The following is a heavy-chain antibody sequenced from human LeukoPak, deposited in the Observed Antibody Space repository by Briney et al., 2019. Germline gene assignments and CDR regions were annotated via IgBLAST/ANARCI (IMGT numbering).Heavy chain of an antibody. V-gene: IGHV4-38-2*02. CDR3: AREEDSSGWYGDY. D-gene: IGHD6-19*01. CDR2: IYHSGST. J-gene: IGHJ4*02. CDR1: GGSISSYY. Sequence: SETLSLTCTVSGGSISSYYWSWIRQPPGKGLEWIGSIYHSGSTYYNPSLKSRVTISVDTSKNQFSLKLSSVTAADTAVYYCAREEDSSGWYGDYWGQGTLVTVSS.